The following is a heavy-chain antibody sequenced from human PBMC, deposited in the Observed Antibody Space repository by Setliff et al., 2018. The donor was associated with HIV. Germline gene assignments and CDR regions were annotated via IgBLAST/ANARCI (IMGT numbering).Heavy chain of an antibody. CDR2: IYHSGST. Sequence: PSETLSLTCSVSGGSISSGDYYWGWIRQPPGKGLEWIGYIYHSGSTYYNPSLKSPVTISVDTSKNQFSLKLSFVTAADTAAYYCARSLRYFDWSLRRPSHDAFDFWGQGTMVTVSS. V-gene: IGHV4-30-4*08. D-gene: IGHD3-9*01. J-gene: IGHJ3*01. CDR3: ARSLRYFDWSLRRPSHDAFDF. CDR1: GGSISSGDYY.